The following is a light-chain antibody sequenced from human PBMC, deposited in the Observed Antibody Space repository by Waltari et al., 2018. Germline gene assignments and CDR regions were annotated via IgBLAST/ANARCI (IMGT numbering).Light chain of an antibody. CDR2: WAS. CDR1: RSIFYGPNKNNY. V-gene: IGKV4-1*01. J-gene: IGKJ2*01. CDR3: QQYFSTPYN. Sequence: DIVMTQSPDSLAVSLGERATINCKSSRSIFYGPNKNNYLAWYQHKPGQPPKLLIYWASTRQSGVPDRISGSGSGTDFTLTISSLQAEDVAVYYCQQYFSTPYNFGQGTKLEIK.